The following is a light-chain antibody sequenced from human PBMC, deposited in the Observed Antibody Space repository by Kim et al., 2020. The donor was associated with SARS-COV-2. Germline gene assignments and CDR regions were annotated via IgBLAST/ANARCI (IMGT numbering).Light chain of an antibody. Sequence: IQLTQSPSSLSASVGDRVTMTCRASRGITSYLAWYQQKPGKAPKLLIYAASTLQSGVPSRFSGSGSGTDFTLTITSLQPEDFATYYGQQHNSFPLTFGGGTKVDIK. CDR2: AAS. V-gene: IGKV1-9*01. CDR3: QQHNSFPLT. CDR1: RGITSY. J-gene: IGKJ4*01.